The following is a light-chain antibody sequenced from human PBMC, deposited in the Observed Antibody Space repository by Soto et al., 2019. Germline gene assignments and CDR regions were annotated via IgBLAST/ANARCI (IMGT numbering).Light chain of an antibody. J-gene: IGLJ1*01. CDR1: SSDIGASNF. CDR2: EVT. CDR3: SSFTGFSTV. Sequence: QSVLTQPPSAPGSPGQSVTISCTGTSSDIGASNFVSWYQQHPGKAPKLVIYEVTMRPSGVPDRFSGSKFGNTASLTVSGLQTEDEADYYCSSFTGFSTVFGSGTSSPS. V-gene: IGLV2-8*01.